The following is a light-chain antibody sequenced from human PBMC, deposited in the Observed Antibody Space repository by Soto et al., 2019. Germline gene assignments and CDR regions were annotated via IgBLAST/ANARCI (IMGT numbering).Light chain of an antibody. CDR2: GAS. Sequence: EIVMTQSPATLSVSPGERXTLXXRASQSVSXNLAWYQQKPGQAPRLLIYGASTRATGIPARFSGSGSGTEFTLTISSLQSXXXXXXXXQXXXXWPLTFGGGTKVEIK. J-gene: IGKJ4*01. V-gene: IGKV3-15*01. CDR1: QSVSXN. CDR3: QXXXXWPLT.